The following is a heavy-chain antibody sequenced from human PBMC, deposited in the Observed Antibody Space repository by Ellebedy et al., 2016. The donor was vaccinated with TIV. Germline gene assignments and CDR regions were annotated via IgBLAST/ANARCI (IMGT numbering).Heavy chain of an antibody. V-gene: IGHV5-51*01. J-gene: IGHJ4*02. CDR1: GYSFTTYW. Sequence: GESLKISCKGSGYSFTTYWIGWVRQMPGIGLQWMGIIYPGDSETITRYSPSFQGHVTISVDNSINPAYLQWSSLKASDTAMYYCARQGERLFDFWGQGTLVTVSS. CDR2: IYPGDSETIT. D-gene: IGHD1-1*01. CDR3: ARQGERLFDF.